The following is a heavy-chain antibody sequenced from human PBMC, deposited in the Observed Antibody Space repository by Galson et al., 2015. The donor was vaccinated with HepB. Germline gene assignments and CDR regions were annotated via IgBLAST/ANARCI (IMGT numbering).Heavy chain of an antibody. CDR1: GYNFTSYG. CDR2: ISAYNGNT. CDR3: ARANRFLEWLFVVDP. Sequence: PVKVACKASGYNFTSYGISWARQAPGQGLEWMGWISAYNGNTNYAQKLQGRVTMTTDTSTSTAYMELRSLRSDDTAVYYCARANRFLEWLFVVDPWGQGTLVTVSS. V-gene: IGHV1-18*04. D-gene: IGHD3-3*01. J-gene: IGHJ5*02.